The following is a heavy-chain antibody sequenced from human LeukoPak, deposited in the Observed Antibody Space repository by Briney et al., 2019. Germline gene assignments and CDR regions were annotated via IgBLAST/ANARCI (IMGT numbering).Heavy chain of an antibody. D-gene: IGHD5-18*01. CDR1: GYTFTSYD. Sequence: ASVKVSCKASGYTFTSYDINWVRQATGQGLEWMGWMNPNSGNTGYAQKFQGRVTMTRNTSISTAYMELSSLRSEDTAVYYCARRGYSYGWFNYWGQGTLVTVSS. V-gene: IGHV1-8*01. J-gene: IGHJ4*02. CDR2: MNPNSGNT. CDR3: ARRGYSYGWFNY.